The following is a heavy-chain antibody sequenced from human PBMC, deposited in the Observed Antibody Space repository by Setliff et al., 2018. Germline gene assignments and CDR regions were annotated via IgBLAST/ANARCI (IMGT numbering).Heavy chain of an antibody. V-gene: IGHV1-69*05. CDR1: GGTFSNYA. Sequence: SVKVSCKASGGTFSNYAVNWVRQAPGQGLEWMGGIIPFFRTANYAQNFQDRVTITTDKTTSTAFMELNSLRVEDTALYYCAKSSGSSSSTNLEYLGPGTLVTVSS. CDR2: IIPFFRTA. CDR3: AKSSGSSSSTNLEY. J-gene: IGHJ4*02. D-gene: IGHD6-6*01.